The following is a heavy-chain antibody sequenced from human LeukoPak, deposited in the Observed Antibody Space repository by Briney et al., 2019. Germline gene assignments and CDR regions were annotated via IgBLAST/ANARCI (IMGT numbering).Heavy chain of an antibody. J-gene: IGHJ4*02. CDR3: ASETMAGHFDS. CDR2: IYYRGTT. V-gene: IGHV4-30-4*01. D-gene: IGHD6-19*01. Sequence: SETLSLTCTVSGGSTSSGDYFWSWIRQPPGKGLEWIGYIYYRGTTYYTPSLKSRVTISVDTSKNQFSLSLRSVTAADTAVYYCASETMAGHFDSWGQGNLVTVSS. CDR1: GGSTSSGDYF.